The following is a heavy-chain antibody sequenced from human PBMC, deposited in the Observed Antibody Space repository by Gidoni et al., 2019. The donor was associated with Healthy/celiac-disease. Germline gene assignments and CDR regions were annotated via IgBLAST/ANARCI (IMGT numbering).Heavy chain of an antibody. CDR1: GFTFSSYG. J-gene: IGHJ4*02. CDR3: ARGPDTAMVEEEFDY. V-gene: IGHV3-33*01. CDR2: IWYDGSNK. Sequence: QVQLVESGGGVVQPGRSLRLSCAASGFTFSSYGMHWVRQAPGKGLEWVAVIWYDGSNKYYADSVKGRFTISRDNSKNTLYLQMNSLRAEDTAVYYCARGPDTAMVEEEFDYWGQGTLVTVSS. D-gene: IGHD5-18*01.